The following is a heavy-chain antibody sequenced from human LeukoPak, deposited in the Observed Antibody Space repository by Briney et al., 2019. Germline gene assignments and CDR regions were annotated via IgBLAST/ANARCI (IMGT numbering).Heavy chain of an antibody. Sequence: GGSLRLSCAVSGFTVTDNYMSWVRQAPGEGRQWVSVIYPDGRTYHADSVKGRFTISRDISRNTLLLQMNSLRPGDTAVHYCARTNPVYGDYDYWGQGTLVTVSS. J-gene: IGHJ4*02. CDR3: ARTNPVYGDYDY. CDR2: IYPDGRT. CDR1: GFTVTDNY. D-gene: IGHD4-17*01. V-gene: IGHV3-53*01.